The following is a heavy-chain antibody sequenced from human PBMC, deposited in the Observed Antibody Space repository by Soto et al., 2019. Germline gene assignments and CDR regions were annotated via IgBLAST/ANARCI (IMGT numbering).Heavy chain of an antibody. D-gene: IGHD2-2*01. V-gene: IGHV4-4*07. J-gene: IGHJ6*02. Sequence: SETLSLTCTVSGGSISSYYWSWIRQPAGKGLEWIGRIYTSGSTNYNPSLKSRVTMSVDTSKNQFSLKLSSVTAADTAVYYCARDREYCSSTSCYRYYSMDVWGQGTTVTVSS. CDR3: ARDREYCSSTSCYRYYSMDV. CDR2: IYTSGST. CDR1: GGSISSYY.